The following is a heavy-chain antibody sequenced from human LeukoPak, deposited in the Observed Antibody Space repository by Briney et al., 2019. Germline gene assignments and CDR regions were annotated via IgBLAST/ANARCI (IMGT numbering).Heavy chain of an antibody. CDR2: IKQDGSEK. J-gene: IGHJ3*02. V-gene: IGHV3-7*01. D-gene: IGHD4-17*01. CDR1: GFTFSSYW. Sequence: GGSLRLTCAASGFTFSSYWMSWVRQAPGKGLEWVANIKQDGSEKYYVDSVKGRFTISRDNAKNSLYLQMNSLRAEDTAVYYCASMTTVTTWGLVYAFDIWGQGTMVTVSS. CDR3: ASMTTVTTWGLVYAFDI.